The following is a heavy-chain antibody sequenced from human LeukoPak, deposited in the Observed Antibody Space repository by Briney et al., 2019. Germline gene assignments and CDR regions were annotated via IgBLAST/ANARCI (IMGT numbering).Heavy chain of an antibody. CDR1: GFTFSSYT. V-gene: IGHV3-23*01. CDR2: ITTGGPNT. CDR3: AKDGGLWVSAHWGDS. Sequence: GGSLRLSCTASGFTFSSYTMSWVRQAPGKGLKWVSTITTGGPNTYYADSVKGRFTVFRDDSKNTLYLQMNSLRAEDTAVYYCAKDGGLWVSAHWGDSWGRGTLVTVSS. D-gene: IGHD7-27*01. J-gene: IGHJ4*02.